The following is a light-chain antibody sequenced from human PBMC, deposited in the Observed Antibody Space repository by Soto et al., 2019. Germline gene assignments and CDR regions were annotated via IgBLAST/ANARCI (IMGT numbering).Light chain of an antibody. CDR1: SSNIGNNS. V-gene: IGLV1-51*01. J-gene: IGLJ1*01. Sequence: SVGTQPHSVSGAPGQKVSISCSGSSSNIGNNSVAWYQHLPGTAPKLLIYDDNKRLSGIPDRFSGSKSGTSATLGITGLQTADEPYYYCGTWDDPLTPRGVFGSG. CDR2: DDN. CDR3: GTWDDPLTPRGV.